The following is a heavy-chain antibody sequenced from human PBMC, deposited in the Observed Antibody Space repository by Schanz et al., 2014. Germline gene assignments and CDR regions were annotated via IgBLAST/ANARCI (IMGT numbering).Heavy chain of an antibody. D-gene: IGHD3-3*01. V-gene: IGHV1-18*01. CDR3: ARDRRFFDRDDLYYFDS. CDR1: GYIFINSG. Sequence: QIQLVQSGPEVKKPGATVNVSCKASGYIFINSGISWVRQAPGQGLEWMGWISVYNHNKEYDQKFQGRVTMTTDTSTSTAYMALTDLRSDDTAVYYCARDRRFFDRDDLYYFDSWGQGTQVTVSS. CDR2: ISVYNHNK. J-gene: IGHJ4*02.